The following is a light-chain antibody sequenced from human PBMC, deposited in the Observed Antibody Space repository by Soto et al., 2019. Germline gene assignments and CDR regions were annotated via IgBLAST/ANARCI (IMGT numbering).Light chain of an antibody. V-gene: IGLV2-8*01. Sequence: QSVLTQPPSASGSPGQSVTISCTGTSSDIGVYDFVSWYQQHPGKAPKLIIYQVNQRPSGVPDRFSGSESGNTASLTVSGLRPEDEADYFCSSFAGSYSPYVFGTGTKVTVL. J-gene: IGLJ1*01. CDR1: SSDIGVYDF. CDR2: QVN. CDR3: SSFAGSYSPYV.